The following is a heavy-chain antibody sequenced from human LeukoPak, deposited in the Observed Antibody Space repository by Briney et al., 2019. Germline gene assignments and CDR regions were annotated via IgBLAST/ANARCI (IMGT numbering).Heavy chain of an antibody. D-gene: IGHD1-26*01. Sequence: GGSLRLSCAASEFTFSDYYMSWIRKAPGKGMEWVSYISSSGSTIYYTDSVKGRFTISRDNAKNSLYLQMNSLRAEDTAVYYCARGGWEPYFDYWGQGTLVTVSS. CDR3: ARGGWEPYFDY. V-gene: IGHV3-11*01. J-gene: IGHJ4*02. CDR1: EFTFSDYY. CDR2: ISSSGSTI.